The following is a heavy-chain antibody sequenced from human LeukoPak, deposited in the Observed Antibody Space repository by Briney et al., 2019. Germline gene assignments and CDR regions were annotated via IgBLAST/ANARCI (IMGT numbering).Heavy chain of an antibody. CDR2: IYYSGST. CDR3: ARLGGFIAANGEFDY. Sequence: SDTLSLTCTVSGGSISSYYWSWIRQPPGKGLEWSGYIYYSGSTNYNPSLKSRVTISVDPSKNQFSLTLSSVTAADTAVYYCARLGGFIAANGEFDYWGQGTLVTVSS. J-gene: IGHJ4*02. CDR1: GGSISSYY. V-gene: IGHV4-59*08. D-gene: IGHD6-13*01.